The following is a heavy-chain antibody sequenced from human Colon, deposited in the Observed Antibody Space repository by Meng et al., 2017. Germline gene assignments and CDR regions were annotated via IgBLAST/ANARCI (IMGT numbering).Heavy chain of an antibody. D-gene: IGHD4-11*01. Sequence: QVHLVESGGGVVQPGRSLRLSCAASGFTFSSYGMHWVRQAPGKGLEWVAVIGYDGSHTYYADSVKGRFTVSRDNSKNTLYLELSNLRAEDTAVYYCARDMLFRYSDFADFDYWGQGTLVTVSS. CDR1: GFTFSSYG. CDR3: ARDMLFRYSDFADFDY. CDR2: IGYDGSHT. J-gene: IGHJ4*02. V-gene: IGHV3-33*01.